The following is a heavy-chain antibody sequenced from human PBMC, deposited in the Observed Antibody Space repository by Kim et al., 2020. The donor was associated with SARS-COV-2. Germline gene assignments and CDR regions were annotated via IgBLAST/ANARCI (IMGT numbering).Heavy chain of an antibody. Sequence: GESLKISCKGSGYSFTSYWISWVRQMPGKGLEWMGRIDPSDSYTNYSPSFQGHVTISADKSISTAYLQWSSLKASYTAMYYCARLGDSSSWYPFDYWVQGTLVTVPS. V-gene: IGHV5-10-1*01. CDR3: ARLGDSSSWYPFDY. J-gene: IGHJ4*02. D-gene: IGHD6-13*01. CDR1: GYSFTSYW. CDR2: IDPSDSYT.